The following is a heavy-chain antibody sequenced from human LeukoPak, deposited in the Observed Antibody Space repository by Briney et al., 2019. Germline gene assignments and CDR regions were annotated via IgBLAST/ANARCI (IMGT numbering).Heavy chain of an antibody. V-gene: IGHV1-2*02. CDR3: ARDRYVAARPFDY. CDR1: GYTFTDYC. Sequence: ASVQVSCKTSGYTFTDYCMHWVRQAPGQGLEWMGWINPNSGGTSSAQKFRGRVTMTRDTSISTAYMELSRLRSDDTAVYYCARDRYVAARPFDYWGQGTLVTVSS. D-gene: IGHD6-6*01. CDR2: INPNSGGT. J-gene: IGHJ4*02.